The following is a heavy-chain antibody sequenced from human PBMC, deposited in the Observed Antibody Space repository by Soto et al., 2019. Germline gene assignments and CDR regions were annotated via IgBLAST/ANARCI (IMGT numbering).Heavy chain of an antibody. CDR1: GFTFDDYA. CDR3: AKDKQVTLVREATFEH. D-gene: IGHD3-10*01. Sequence: EVQLVESGGGLVQPGRSLRLSCAASGFTFDDYAMHWVRQAPGKGLEWVSGISWNSGRIGYADSVKGRFTISRDNAKNSLYLQMNSLRREDTALYYCAKDKQVTLVREATFEHWGKGTLVTVSS. CDR2: ISWNSGRI. V-gene: IGHV3-9*01. J-gene: IGHJ4*02.